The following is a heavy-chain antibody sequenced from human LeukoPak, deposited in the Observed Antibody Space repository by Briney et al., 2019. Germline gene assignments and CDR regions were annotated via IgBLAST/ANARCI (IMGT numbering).Heavy chain of an antibody. CDR2: IIPSGHTT. D-gene: IGHD5-24*01. CDR3: AKDDRWLQFCC. Sequence: GGSLRLSCAASGFTVSSNYMSGVRRAPGKGLQWVSGIIPSGHTTYYADSVRGRFTISRDNSRNTVYLQMNSLRAEDTAVYYCAKDDRWLQFCCWGQGTLVTVSA. J-gene: IGHJ4*02. CDR1: GFTVSSNY. V-gene: IGHV3-23*01.